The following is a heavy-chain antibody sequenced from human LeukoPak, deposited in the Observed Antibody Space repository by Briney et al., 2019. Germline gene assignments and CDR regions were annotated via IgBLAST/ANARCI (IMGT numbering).Heavy chain of an antibody. D-gene: IGHD3-22*01. V-gene: IGHV3-7*01. CDR1: GFTFIIYW. CDR3: ASLDSSAYYPFWY. Sequence: GGLRLSFAASGFTFIIYWMSWVRQAPGKGMEGVGDINQDGSEKYYVDAVKGRFTISRDNANNSLYLQMNSLRAEDTAVYYCASLDSSAYYPFWYWGQGTLVTVSS. CDR2: INQDGSEK. J-gene: IGHJ4*02.